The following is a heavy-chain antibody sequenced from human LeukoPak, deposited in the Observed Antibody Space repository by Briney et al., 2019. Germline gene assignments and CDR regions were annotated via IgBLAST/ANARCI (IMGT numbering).Heavy chain of an antibody. CDR1: GFTFSSYS. CDR2: ISSSSSTI. Sequence: GGSLRLSCAASGFTFSSYSTNWVRQAPGKGLEWVSYISSSSSTIYYADSVKGRFTISRDNAKNSLYLQMNSLRAEDTAVYYCARDRDYYDSSGYLYWGQGTLVTVSS. J-gene: IGHJ4*02. CDR3: ARDRDYYDSSGYLY. D-gene: IGHD3-22*01. V-gene: IGHV3-48*01.